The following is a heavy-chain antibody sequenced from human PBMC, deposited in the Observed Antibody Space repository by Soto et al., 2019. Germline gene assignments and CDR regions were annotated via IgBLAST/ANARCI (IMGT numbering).Heavy chain of an antibody. CDR1: GGSISSGGYY. D-gene: IGHD2-21*01. J-gene: IGHJ5*02. V-gene: IGHV4-39*07. Sequence: PSETLSLTCTVSGGSISSGGYYWSWVRQPPGKGLEWIGEIYHSGSTNYNPSLKSRVTISVDKSKNQFSLKLSSVTAADTAVYYCARASGDKEYNWFDPWGQGTLVTVSS. CDR3: ARASGDKEYNWFDP. CDR2: IYHSGST.